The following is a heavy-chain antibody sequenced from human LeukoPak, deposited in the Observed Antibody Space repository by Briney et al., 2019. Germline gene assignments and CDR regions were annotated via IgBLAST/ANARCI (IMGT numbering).Heavy chain of an antibody. D-gene: IGHD5-12*01. J-gene: IGHJ5*02. CDR1: GYTFTNDD. CDR2: MNPNSGNT. V-gene: IGHV1-8*01. Sequence: ASVKVSCKASGYTFTNDDINWVRQATGRGLEWMGWMNPNSGNTGYAQKFQGRVTMTRNTSINTAYMELSSLRSEDTAVYYCARAAVATRRGSWFDPWGQGTLVTVSS. CDR3: ARAAVATRRGSWFDP.